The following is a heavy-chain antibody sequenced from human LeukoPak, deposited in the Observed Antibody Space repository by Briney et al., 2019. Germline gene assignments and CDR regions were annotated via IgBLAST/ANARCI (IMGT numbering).Heavy chain of an antibody. CDR3: ARGIRVGLQLSWYFDL. J-gene: IGHJ2*01. CDR2: IKQDGSEK. CDR1: GFTFSNYW. D-gene: IGHD5-24*01. V-gene: IGHV3-7*04. Sequence: PGGSLRLSCAASGFTFSNYWMSWVRQAPGKGLEWVANIKQDGSEKYYVDSVRGRFTISRDNAKNSLYLQMNSLRAEDTAVYYCARGIRVGLQLSWYFDLWGRGTLVTVSS.